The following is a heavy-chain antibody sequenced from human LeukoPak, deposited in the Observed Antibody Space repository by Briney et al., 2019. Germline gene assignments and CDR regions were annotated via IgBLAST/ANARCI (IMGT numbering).Heavy chain of an antibody. V-gene: IGHV1-46*01. J-gene: IGHJ3*02. Sequence: ASVKVSCKASGGIFSSYAISWVRQAPGQGLEWMGIINPSGGSTSYAQKFQGRVTMTRDMSTSTVYMELSSLRSEDTAVYYCARAVHASSVYGAFDIWGQGTMVTVSS. CDR3: ARAVHASSVYGAFDI. D-gene: IGHD3-22*01. CDR1: GGIFSSYA. CDR2: INPSGGST.